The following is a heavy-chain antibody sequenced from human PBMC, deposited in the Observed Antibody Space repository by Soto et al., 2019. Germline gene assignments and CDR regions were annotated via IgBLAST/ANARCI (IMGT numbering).Heavy chain of an antibody. Sequence: SGESLKISCKGFGYSFSIYWIAWVRQMPGKGLEWMGIIFPRDSDTRYSPSFQGQVTISADKSISTAYLQWSSLKASDTAMYYCARAMYFYDSGRYPALDIWGQGTMVTVSS. CDR2: IFPRDSDT. J-gene: IGHJ3*02. CDR1: GYSFSIYW. D-gene: IGHD3-22*01. CDR3: ARAMYFYDSGRYPALDI. V-gene: IGHV5-51*01.